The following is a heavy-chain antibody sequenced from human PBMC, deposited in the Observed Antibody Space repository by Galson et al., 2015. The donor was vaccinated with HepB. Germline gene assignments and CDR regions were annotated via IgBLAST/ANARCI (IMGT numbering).Heavy chain of an antibody. J-gene: IGHJ6*02. CDR3: ARDVSPHAQGGIFGVVIGSSQYYYYGMDV. CDR2: ISAYNGNT. Sequence: SVKVSCKASGYTFTSYGISWVRQAPGQGLEWMGWISAYNGNTNYAQKLQGRVTMTTDTSTSTAYMELRSLRSDDTAVYYCARDVSPHAQGGIFGVVIGSSQYYYYGMDVWGQGTTVTVSS. V-gene: IGHV1-18*04. CDR1: GYTFTSYG. D-gene: IGHD3-3*01.